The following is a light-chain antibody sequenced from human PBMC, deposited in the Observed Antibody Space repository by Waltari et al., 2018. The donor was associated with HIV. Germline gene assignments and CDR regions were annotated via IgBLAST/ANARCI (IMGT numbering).Light chain of an antibody. J-gene: IGLJ3*02. Sequence: QSVLTQPASVSGSPGQSITISCTGTNSDIGAYDYVSWYQPHPGKAPKPLIYGVTIRSPGISYRFSGSKSGNTASMTISGLQAEDEAHYYCSSYAATTTIVFGGGTRLTVL. V-gene: IGLV2-14*01. CDR2: GVT. CDR3: SSYAATTTIV. CDR1: NSDIGAYDY.